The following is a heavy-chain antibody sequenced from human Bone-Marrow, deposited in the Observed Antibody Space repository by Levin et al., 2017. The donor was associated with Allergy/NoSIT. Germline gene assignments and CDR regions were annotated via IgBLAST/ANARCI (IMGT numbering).Heavy chain of an antibody. Sequence: GSLRLSCTVSGGSISSSSYYWGWIRQPPGKGLEWIGSIYYSGSTYYNPSLKSRVTISVDTSKNQFSRKLSSVTAADTAVYYCATLGDCSGGRCYPTAPDYMDVWGKGTTVTVSS. CDR1: GGSISSSSYY. CDR2: IYYSGST. D-gene: IGHD2-15*01. CDR3: ATLGDCSGGRCYPTAPDYMDV. J-gene: IGHJ6*03. V-gene: IGHV4-39*01.